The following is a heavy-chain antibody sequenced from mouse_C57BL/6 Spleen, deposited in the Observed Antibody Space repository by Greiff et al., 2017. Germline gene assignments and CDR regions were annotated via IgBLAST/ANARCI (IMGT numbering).Heavy chain of an antibody. Sequence: VQLQQPGAELVKPGASVKLSCKASGYTFTSYWMHWVKQRPGQGLEWIGMIHPNSGSTNYNEKFKSKATLTVDKSSSTAYMQLSSLTSEDSAVYYCAIYYDYDLVSDYWGQGTTLTVSS. CDR1: GYTFTSYW. CDR3: AIYYDYDLVSDY. D-gene: IGHD2-4*01. J-gene: IGHJ2*01. CDR2: IHPNSGST. V-gene: IGHV1-64*01.